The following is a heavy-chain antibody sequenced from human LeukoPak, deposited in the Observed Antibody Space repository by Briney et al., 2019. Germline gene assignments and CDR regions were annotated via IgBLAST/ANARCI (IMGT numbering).Heavy chain of an antibody. D-gene: IGHD3-9*01. V-gene: IGHV3-21*01. Sequence: RGSLRLSCAASEFTFSRYSMNWVRQAPGKGLEWVSSISSSSSYIYYADSVKGRFTISRDNAKNSLYLQMNSLRAEDTAVYYCARDQGSGYDILTGHGDYWGQGTLVTVSS. CDR3: ARDQGSGYDILTGHGDY. CDR1: EFTFSRYS. CDR2: ISSSSSYI. J-gene: IGHJ4*02.